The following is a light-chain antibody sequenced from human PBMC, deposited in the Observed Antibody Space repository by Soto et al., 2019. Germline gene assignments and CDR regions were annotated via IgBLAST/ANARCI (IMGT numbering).Light chain of an antibody. CDR3: HQRRSWPRT. CDR1: QTVFSR. Sequence: EIVLTQSPATLSSSPGERATLSCRASQTVFSRLAWYQHKPGQAPRLLIYDSSNRATGIPARFSGSGSGTDFTLSIDRREPEDFAVYYCHQRRSWPRTFGQGTKVEI. CDR2: DSS. V-gene: IGKV3-11*01. J-gene: IGKJ1*01.